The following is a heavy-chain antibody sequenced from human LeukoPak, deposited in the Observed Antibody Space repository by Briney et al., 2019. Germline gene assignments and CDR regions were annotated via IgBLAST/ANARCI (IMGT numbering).Heavy chain of an antibody. CDR1: GITFSSYG. D-gene: IGHD5-18*01. V-gene: IGHV3-74*01. CDR3: ASTATLRYY. CDR2: INSDGSST. J-gene: IGHJ4*02. Sequence: GGSLRLSCAASGITFSSYGMHWVRQAPGKGLVWVSRINSDGSSTNYADSVKGRFTISRDNAKNTLYLQMNSLRAEDTAVYYCASTATLRYYWGQGTLVTVSS.